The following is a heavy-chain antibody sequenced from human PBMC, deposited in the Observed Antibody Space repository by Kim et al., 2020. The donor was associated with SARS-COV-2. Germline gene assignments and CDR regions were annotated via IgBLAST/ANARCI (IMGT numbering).Heavy chain of an antibody. CDR2: ST. CDR3: ARDLGDYGVDV. J-gene: IGHJ6*02. Sequence: STYDADSVKGRFTISRDKSKNTLYLQMNSLRAEDTAVYYCARDLGDYGVDVWGQGTAVTVSS. V-gene: IGHV3-66*01.